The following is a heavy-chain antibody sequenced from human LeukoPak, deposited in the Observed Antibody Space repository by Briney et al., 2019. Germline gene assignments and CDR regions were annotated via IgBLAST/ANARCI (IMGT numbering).Heavy chain of an antibody. J-gene: IGHJ4*02. Sequence: GGSLRLSCAASGFIFSNYWMSWVRQAPGKGLEWVANIKQDGSEKYSVDSVKGRFTISRDNAESSIYLQMNSLRAEDTAMYYCARERRHYYDNSSFTDYWGQGTLVTVSS. D-gene: IGHD3-22*01. CDR2: IKQDGSEK. V-gene: IGHV3-7*05. CDR1: GFIFSNYW. CDR3: ARERRHYYDNSSFTDY.